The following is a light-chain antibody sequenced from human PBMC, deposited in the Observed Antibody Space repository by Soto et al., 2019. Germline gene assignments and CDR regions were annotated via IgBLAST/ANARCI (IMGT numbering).Light chain of an antibody. J-gene: IGKJ1*01. CDR2: GAS. V-gene: IGKV3-15*01. Sequence: DTVLTQSPDTLSVSPGERATVSCGASQSLSSNLAWYQQKPGQAPRLLILGASTRATDIPARFSGSGYGTEFTLTISSLQSEDFAVYYCQQYINRPPQTFGQGTKVDIK. CDR1: QSLSSN. CDR3: QQYINRPPQT.